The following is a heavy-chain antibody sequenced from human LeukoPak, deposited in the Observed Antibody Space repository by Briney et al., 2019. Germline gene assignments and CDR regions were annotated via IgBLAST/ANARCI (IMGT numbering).Heavy chain of an antibody. V-gene: IGHV3-23*01. CDR2: ISISGDT. Sequence: PGGSLRLSCAASGLTLSSCAMSWVRQAPGKGLEWVSSISISGDTYHADSVKGRFTISRDNSMDTLYLQMSNLRAEDTAVYYCAGGPSYYYDSRWFDPWGQGTLVTVSS. D-gene: IGHD3-22*01. J-gene: IGHJ5*02. CDR1: GLTLSSCA. CDR3: AGGPSYYYDSRWFDP.